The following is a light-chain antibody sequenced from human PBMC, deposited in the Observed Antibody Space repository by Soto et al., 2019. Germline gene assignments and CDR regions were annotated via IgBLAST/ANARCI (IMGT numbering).Light chain of an antibody. CDR2: GAS. V-gene: IGKV1-39*01. Sequence: DIQLTQSPSSLSASLGDSITITCRASETISTFLNWYQVQPGKAPRLLAYGASYLQVGVPVKFRDSGSGTLFTLTIDHLQSEDLASYFCEQFFSAVLTFGGGTRVDI. J-gene: IGKJ4*01. CDR3: EQFFSAVLT. CDR1: ETISTF.